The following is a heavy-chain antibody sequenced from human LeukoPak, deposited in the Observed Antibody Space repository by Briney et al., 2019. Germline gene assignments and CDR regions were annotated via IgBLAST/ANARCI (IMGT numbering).Heavy chain of an antibody. D-gene: IGHD5-18*01. V-gene: IGHV3-43D*03. CDR1: GFTFDDYA. J-gene: IGHJ4*02. Sequence: PGGSLRLSCAASGFTFDDYAMHWVRQAPGKGLEWVSLISWDGGSTYYADSVKGRFTISRDNAKNSLYLQMNSLRAEDTAVYYCARDPSLGIQEMYFDYWGQGTLVTVSS. CDR3: ARDPSLGIQEMYFDY. CDR2: ISWDGGST.